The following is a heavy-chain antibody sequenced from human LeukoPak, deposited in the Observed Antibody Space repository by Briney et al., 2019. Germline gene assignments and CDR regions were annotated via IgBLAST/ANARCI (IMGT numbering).Heavy chain of an antibody. CDR3: ARLCSLIAASRCCYGMDV. D-gene: IGHD6-13*01. Sequence: GESPEISCKGSGYSFPNYWIGWVRQMPGKGLEWMGIIYPGDSDTRYSPSFQGQVTISADKSISIAYQQWSSLKASDTAMYYCARLCSLIAASRCCYGMDVWGQGTRVTLFS. J-gene: IGHJ6*02. CDR1: GYSFPNYW. CDR2: IYPGDSDT. V-gene: IGHV5-51*01.